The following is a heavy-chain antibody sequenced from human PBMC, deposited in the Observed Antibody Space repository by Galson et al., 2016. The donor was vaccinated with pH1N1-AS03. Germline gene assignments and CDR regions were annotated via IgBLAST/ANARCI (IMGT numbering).Heavy chain of an antibody. V-gene: IGHV1-18*01. CDR2: INPYSTNT. CDR3: ARVVAVLPFLIYY. D-gene: IGHD3/OR15-3a*01. CDR1: GYNFVTYG. J-gene: IGHJ4*02. Sequence: SVKVSCKASGYNFVTYGITWVRQGPGQGLEWMGWINPYSTNTNYAKKVQDRVTMTADTSTTTAHLDLRNLGSDDTAVYYCARVVAVLPFLIYYWGQETLVTVPP.